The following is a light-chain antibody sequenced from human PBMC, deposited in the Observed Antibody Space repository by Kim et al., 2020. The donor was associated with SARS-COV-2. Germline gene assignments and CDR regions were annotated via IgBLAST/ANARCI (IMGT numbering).Light chain of an antibody. Sequence: SYELTQPPSVSVSPGQTASIPCSGDKLGDKYACWYQQKPGQSPVLVIYQDRKRPSGIPERFSGSNSGNTATLTISGTQAMDEADYYCQAWDSSTAWVFGG. J-gene: IGLJ3*02. CDR1: KLGDKY. CDR3: QAWDSSTAWV. V-gene: IGLV3-1*01. CDR2: QDR.